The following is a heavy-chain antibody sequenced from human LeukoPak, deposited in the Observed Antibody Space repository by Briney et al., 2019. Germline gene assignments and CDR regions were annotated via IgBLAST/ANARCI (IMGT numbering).Heavy chain of an antibody. D-gene: IGHD3-10*01. CDR1: GFTFSSYA. CDR2: ISGSGGST. V-gene: IGHV3-23*01. CDR3: ARGSHFYGSGSPFDY. J-gene: IGHJ4*02. Sequence: PGGSLRLSCAASGFTFSSYAMSWVRQAPGKGLEWVSAISGSGGSTYYADSVKGRFTISRDNSKNTLFLQMNSLRAEDTAVYYCARGSHFYGSGSPFDYWGQGTLVTVSS.